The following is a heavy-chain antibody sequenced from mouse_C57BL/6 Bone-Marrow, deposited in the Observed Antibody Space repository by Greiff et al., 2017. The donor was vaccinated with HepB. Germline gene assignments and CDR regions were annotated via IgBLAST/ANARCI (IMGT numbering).Heavy chain of an antibody. V-gene: IGHV5-6*01. CDR2: ISSGGSYT. J-gene: IGHJ3*01. Sequence: EVQGVESGGDLVKPGGSLKLSCAASGFTFSSYGMSWVRQTPDKRLEWVATISSGGSYTYYPDSVKGRFTISRDNAKNTLYLQMSSLKSEDTAMYYCARGFAYWGQGTLATVSA. CDR3: ARGFAY. CDR1: GFTFSSYG.